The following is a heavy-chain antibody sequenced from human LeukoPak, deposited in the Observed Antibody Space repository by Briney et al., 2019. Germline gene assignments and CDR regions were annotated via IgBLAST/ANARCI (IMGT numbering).Heavy chain of an antibody. CDR1: GGSISSNY. Sequence: SETLSLTCTVSGGSISSNYCSWIRQPAGKGLEWIGRIYTSGSTNYNPSLKSRVTMSVDTSKNQFSLKLSSVTAADTAVYYCARSYYYDSSGYVFDYWGQGTLVTVSS. D-gene: IGHD3-22*01. CDR3: ARSYYYDSSGYVFDY. V-gene: IGHV4-4*07. CDR2: IYTSGST. J-gene: IGHJ4*02.